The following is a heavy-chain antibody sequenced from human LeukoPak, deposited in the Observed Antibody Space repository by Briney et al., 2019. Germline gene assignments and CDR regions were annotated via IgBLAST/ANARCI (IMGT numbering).Heavy chain of an antibody. J-gene: IGHJ4*02. Sequence: GGSLRLSCAASGFTFSDYTMNWVRLAPGKGLEWVSSISGSSNYIYYADSVKGRFTSSRDNSKNTLYLQMNGLRAEDTAVYYCAKYFYDSSGSRNSFDYWGQGTLVTVSS. CDR3: AKYFYDSSGSRNSFDY. D-gene: IGHD3-22*01. CDR1: GFTFSDYT. V-gene: IGHV3-21*04. CDR2: ISGSSNYI.